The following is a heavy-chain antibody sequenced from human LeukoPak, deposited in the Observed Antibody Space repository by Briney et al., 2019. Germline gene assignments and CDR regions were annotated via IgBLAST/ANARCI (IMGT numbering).Heavy chain of an antibody. D-gene: IGHD4-23*01. V-gene: IGHV3-48*04. CDR1: GFTFSSYR. Sequence: GGSLRLSCAASGFTFSSYRMNWVRQAPGKGLEWVSYISSSSSTIYYADSVKGRFTISRDNAKNSLYLQMNSLRAEDAAVYYCARLHDYGGPHWFDPWGQGTLVTVSS. CDR3: ARLHDYGGPHWFDP. J-gene: IGHJ5*02. CDR2: ISSSSSTI.